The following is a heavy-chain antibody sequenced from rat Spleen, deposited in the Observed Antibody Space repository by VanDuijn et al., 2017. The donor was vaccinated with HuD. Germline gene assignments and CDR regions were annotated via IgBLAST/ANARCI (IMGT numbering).Heavy chain of an antibody. Sequence: EVQLVESGGGLVQPGRSLKFSCATSGFTFSTAWMHWVRQSPDKRLEWIARIKDKSNNYAIDYVESVRGRFTISRDDSKRTIYLQMSSLKEEDTATYYCSTQAYWGQGTLVTVSS. V-gene: IGHV6-13*01. CDR3: STQAY. CDR2: IKDKSNNYAI. J-gene: IGHJ3*01. CDR1: GFTFSTAW.